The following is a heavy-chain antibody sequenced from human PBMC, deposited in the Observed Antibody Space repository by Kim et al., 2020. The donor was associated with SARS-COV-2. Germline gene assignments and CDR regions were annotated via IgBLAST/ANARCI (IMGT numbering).Heavy chain of an antibody. CDR1: GYSFTSYW. Sequence: GESLKISCKGSGYSFTSYWISWVRQMPGKGLEWMGWLDPSYSYTNYSPSFHGHVTISADKSISTAYLQWSSLKSSDTAMYYCARRDSGYDFTRVGQRNYYNSGMDGWGQGTTVSVAS. V-gene: IGHV5-10-1*01. CDR3: ARRDSGYDFTRVGQRNYYNSGMDG. D-gene: IGHD5-12*01. J-gene: IGHJ6*02. CDR2: LDPSYSYT.